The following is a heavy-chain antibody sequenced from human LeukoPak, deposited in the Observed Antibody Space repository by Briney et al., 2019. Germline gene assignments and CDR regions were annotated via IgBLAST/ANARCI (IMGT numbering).Heavy chain of an antibody. CDR1: GFTFASYA. CDR3: AKYLYTSGSFYDY. CDR2: INSNGGST. J-gene: IGHJ4*02. D-gene: IGHD3-10*01. Sequence: GGSLRLSCAASGFTFASYAMTWVRQAPGKGLEWVSAINSNGGSTCYADSVKGRFTISRDNSKNTLFLQMNGLRAEDTALYYCAKYLYTSGSFYDYWGQGTLVTVSS. V-gene: IGHV3-23*01.